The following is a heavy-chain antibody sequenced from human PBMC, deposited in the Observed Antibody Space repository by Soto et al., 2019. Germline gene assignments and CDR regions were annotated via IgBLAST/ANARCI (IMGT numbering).Heavy chain of an antibody. CDR1: GFNFSDHY. CDR3: ARHPSGWHYSDY. D-gene: IGHD6-19*01. CDR2: ISGSSRYT. V-gene: IGHV3-11*06. Sequence: QVQVVESGGGLVKPGGSLRLSCAASGFNFSDHYMTWIRQAPGKGLEWVSYISGSSRYTNFADSVKGRFTISRDNAKNSLYLQMNSLRAEDTAVYYCARHPSGWHYSDYWGQGTPVTVSS. J-gene: IGHJ4*02.